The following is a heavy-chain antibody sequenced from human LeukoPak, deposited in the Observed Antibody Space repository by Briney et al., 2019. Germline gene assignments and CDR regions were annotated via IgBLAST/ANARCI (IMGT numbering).Heavy chain of an antibody. CDR3: ARDKEHSSGRYFDF. J-gene: IGHJ4*02. CDR2: MQDTGNN. D-gene: IGHD3-16*02. V-gene: IGHV4-59*01. CDR1: GGSISTYR. Sequence: SETLSLTCTVSGGSISTYRWNWIRKSPGKGLEWIGFMQDTGNNNYNPSLRSRVTMFTVTSKNQFSLELSSVTAADTAVYYCARDKEHSSGRYFDFWGQGISVTVSS.